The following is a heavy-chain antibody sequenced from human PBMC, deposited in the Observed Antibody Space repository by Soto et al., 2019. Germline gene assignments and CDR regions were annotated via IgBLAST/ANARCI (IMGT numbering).Heavy chain of an antibody. D-gene: IGHD3-22*01. V-gene: IGHV3-33*01. J-gene: IGHJ4*02. CDR1: GFSVSTHV. Sequence: QVQLVESGGGVVQPGRSLRLSCTASGFSVSTHVIHWVRQAPGKGLEWVAVLWYDGSREYYAESVKGRFTISRDNSKNTMYLQMNSLRAEDTAVYYCARVPGYDTWYFDYWGQGTLATVSS. CDR2: LWYDGSRE. CDR3: ARVPGYDTWYFDY.